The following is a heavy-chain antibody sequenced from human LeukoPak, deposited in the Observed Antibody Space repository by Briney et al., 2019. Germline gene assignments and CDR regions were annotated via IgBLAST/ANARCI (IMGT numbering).Heavy chain of an antibody. CDR2: SYCSGST. V-gene: IGHV4-59*01. J-gene: IGHJ4*02. D-gene: IGHD3-10*01. CDR3: ARVGYYGSGSFSD. CDR1: GDYISSYY. Sequence: SETLSLTCTVSGDYISSYYWSWVRQPPGKGVEWIRYSYCSGSTNYNPSLKSRVTISVDTSKNQFSLKLSSVTAADTAVYCCARVGYYGSGSFSDWGQGTLVTVSS.